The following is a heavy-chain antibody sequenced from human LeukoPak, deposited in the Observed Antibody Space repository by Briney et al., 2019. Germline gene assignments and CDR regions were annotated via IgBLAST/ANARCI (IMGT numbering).Heavy chain of an antibody. V-gene: IGHV4-4*07. CDR2: IYTSGST. J-gene: IGHJ4*02. D-gene: IGHD3-10*01. Sequence: SETLSLTCTVSGGSISSYYWSWIRQPAGKGLEWIGRIYTSGSTNYNPSLESRVTMSVDTSKNQFSLKLSSVTAADTAVYYCARLSPFGLGPYYFDYWGQGTLVTVSS. CDR3: ARLSPFGLGPYYFDY. CDR1: GGSISSYY.